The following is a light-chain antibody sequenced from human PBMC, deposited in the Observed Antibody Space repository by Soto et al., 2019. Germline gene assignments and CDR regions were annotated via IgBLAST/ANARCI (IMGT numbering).Light chain of an antibody. CDR3: QQRSNWPPT. J-gene: IGKJ1*01. Sequence: EIVMTQSPATLSVSPGERATLSCRASQSVSNKLAWYQQKPGQAPRLLIYDASTRATGIPARFSGSGSGTDFTLTISSLEPEDFAVYYCQQRSNWPPTFGQGTKVDI. CDR2: DAS. CDR1: QSVSNK. V-gene: IGKV3-11*01.